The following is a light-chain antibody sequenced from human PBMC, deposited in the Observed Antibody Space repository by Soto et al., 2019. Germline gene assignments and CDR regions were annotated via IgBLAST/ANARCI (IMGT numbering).Light chain of an antibody. Sequence: DIQMTQSPSSLSASVGDRVTITCRASQGISNYLAWYQQKPGKVPKLLIYGASTLQSGVPSRFSGSGSGTDFTLTISSLQPEDVGTYYCQKYNTDLFTFGPGSKVDIK. CDR2: GAS. CDR1: QGISNY. CDR3: QKYNTDLFT. J-gene: IGKJ3*01. V-gene: IGKV1-27*01.